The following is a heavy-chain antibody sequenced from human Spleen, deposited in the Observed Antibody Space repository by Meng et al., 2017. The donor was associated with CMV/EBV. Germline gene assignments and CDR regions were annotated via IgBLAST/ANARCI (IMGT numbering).Heavy chain of an antibody. CDR3: ARDILERNAFDM. J-gene: IGHJ3*02. D-gene: IGHD1-1*01. CDR2: IYYSGST. V-gene: IGHV4-30-4*08. Sequence: TLSLTCTVSGGSISSGDYYWSWIRQPPGKGLEWIGYIYYSGSTYYNPSLKSRVTISVDTSKNQFSLKLSSVTAADTAVFYCARDILERNAFDMWGQGTMVTVSS. CDR1: GGSISSGDYY.